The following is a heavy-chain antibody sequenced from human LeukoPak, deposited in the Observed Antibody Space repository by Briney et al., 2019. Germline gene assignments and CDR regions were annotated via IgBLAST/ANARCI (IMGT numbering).Heavy chain of an antibody. CDR2: MNPNSGNT. D-gene: IGHD6-6*01. CDR3: ARDKSRNDAFDI. J-gene: IGHJ3*02. V-gene: IGHV1-8*01. Sequence: ASVKVSCKASGYTFTSYDINWVRQATGQGLEWMGRMNPNSGNTGYAQKFQGRVTMTRNTSISTAYMELSSLRSEDTAVYYCARDKSRNDAFDIWGQGTMVTVSS. CDR1: GYTFTSYD.